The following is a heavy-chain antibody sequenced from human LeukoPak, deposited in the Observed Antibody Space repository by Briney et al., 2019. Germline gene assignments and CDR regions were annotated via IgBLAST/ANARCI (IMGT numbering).Heavy chain of an antibody. D-gene: IGHD2-15*01. V-gene: IGHV4-34*01. J-gene: IGHJ5*02. Sequence: PSETLSLTCAVYGGSFKGYYWSWIRQPPGKGLEWIGEINHSGSTNYNPSLKSRVTISVDTSKNQFSLKLSSVTAADTAVYYCARGIVVVVAATRWFDPWGQGTLVTVSS. CDR3: ARGIVVVVAATRWFDP. CDR2: INHSGST. CDR1: GGSFKGYY.